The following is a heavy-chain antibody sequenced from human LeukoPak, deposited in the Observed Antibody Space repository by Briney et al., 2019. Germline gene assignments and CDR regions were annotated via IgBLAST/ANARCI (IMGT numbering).Heavy chain of an antibody. Sequence: GESLQISCKGSGYSFTSYWIGWVRRMPGKGVGGMGIIYLGESDNRYSPSFQGEVTISADQSISTAYLQWSSLKASDTAMYYCARHLPAAGTTHAFDIWRQGTMVTLSS. D-gene: IGHD6-13*01. V-gene: IGHV5-51*01. CDR1: GYSFTSYW. CDR2: IYLGESDN. CDR3: ARHLPAAGTTHAFDI. J-gene: IGHJ3*02.